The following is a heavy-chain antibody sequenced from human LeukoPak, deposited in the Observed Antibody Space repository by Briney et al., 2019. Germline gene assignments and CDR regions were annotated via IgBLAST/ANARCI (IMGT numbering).Heavy chain of an antibody. CDR1: GFTFSSYG. CDR3: AKAGDYGGY. V-gene: IGHV3-30*18. D-gene: IGHD4-17*01. CDR2: ISYDGSNK. Sequence: GGSLRLSCAASGFTFSSYGMHWVRQAPGKGLEWVAVISYDGSNKYYADSVKGRFTISRDNSKNTLYLQMNSLRAEDTAVYYCAKAGDYGGYWGQGTLVTVSS. J-gene: IGHJ4*02.